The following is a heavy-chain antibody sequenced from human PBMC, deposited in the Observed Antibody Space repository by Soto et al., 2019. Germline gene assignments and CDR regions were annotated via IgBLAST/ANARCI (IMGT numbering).Heavy chain of an antibody. D-gene: IGHD3-10*01. Sequence: GGSLRLSCAASGFTFSNYGMHWVRQAPGKGLEWVAIIWYDGSNKYYADSVKGRFTISRDNSKNTVYLQMNSLRAEDTAMYYCAAGEPLDYRGQGTLGTVSS. CDR2: IWYDGSNK. V-gene: IGHV3-33*01. CDR1: GFTFSNYG. J-gene: IGHJ4*02. CDR3: AAGEPLDY.